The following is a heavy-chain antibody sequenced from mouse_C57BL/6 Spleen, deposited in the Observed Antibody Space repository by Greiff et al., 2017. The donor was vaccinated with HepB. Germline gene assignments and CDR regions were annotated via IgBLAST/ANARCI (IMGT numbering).Heavy chain of an antibody. D-gene: IGHD2-1*01. V-gene: IGHV1-81*01. J-gene: IGHJ4*01. CDR1: GYTFTSYG. CDR3: ARRGYGNFYYAMDY. CDR2: IYPRSGNT. Sequence: VQLQQSGAELARPGASVKLSCKASGYTFTSYGISWVKQRTGQGLEWIGEIYPRSGNTYYNEKFKGKATLTADKSSSTAYMELRSLTSEDSAVYFCARRGYGNFYYAMDYWGQGTSVTVSS.